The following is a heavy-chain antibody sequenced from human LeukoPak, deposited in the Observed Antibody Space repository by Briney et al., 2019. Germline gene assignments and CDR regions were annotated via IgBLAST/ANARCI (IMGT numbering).Heavy chain of an antibody. D-gene: IGHD1-26*01. J-gene: IGHJ4*02. CDR3: AKRGPSGSYSQLDY. CDR2: ISYDGSNK. CDR1: GFTFSSYA. Sequence: GGSLRLSCAASGFTFSSYAMHWVRQAPGKGLEWVAVISYDGSNKNYADSVKGRFTISRDNSKNTLYLQMNSLRAEDTAAYYCAKRGPSGSYSQLDYWGQGTLVTVSS. V-gene: IGHV3-30*04.